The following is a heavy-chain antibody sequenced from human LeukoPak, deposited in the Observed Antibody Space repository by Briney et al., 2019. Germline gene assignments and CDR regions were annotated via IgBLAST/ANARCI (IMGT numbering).Heavy chain of an antibody. D-gene: IGHD2-2*02. Sequence: GALRLSCAASGFTFSSYGMSWVRQAPGKGLECVSTISGSGGSTYYADSVKGRFTISRDNSKNMLYLEMNSLRAEETAVYYCAKRAAISSGYFDVWGQGTMVTVSS. CDR1: GFTFSSYG. V-gene: IGHV3-23*01. CDR2: ISGSGGST. J-gene: IGHJ3*01. CDR3: AKRAAISSGYFDV.